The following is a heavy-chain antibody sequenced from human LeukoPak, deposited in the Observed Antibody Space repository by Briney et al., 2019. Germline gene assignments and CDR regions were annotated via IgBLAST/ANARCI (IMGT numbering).Heavy chain of an antibody. CDR1: GFTFSSSA. J-gene: IGHJ2*01. CDR2: ISGSGGST. D-gene: IGHD4-23*01. V-gene: IGHV3-23*01. Sequence: GGSLRLSCAASGFTFSSSAMSWVRQAPGKGLEWVSAISGSGGSTYYADSVKGRFTISRDNSKNTLYLQMNSLRAEDTAVYYCAKDLGDYGGSSGDWYFDLWGRGTLVTVSS. CDR3: AKDLGDYGGSSGDWYFDL.